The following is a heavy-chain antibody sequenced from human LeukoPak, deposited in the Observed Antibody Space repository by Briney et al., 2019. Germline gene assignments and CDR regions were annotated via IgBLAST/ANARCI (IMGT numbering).Heavy chain of an antibody. D-gene: IGHD6-13*01. CDR3: ARAPTSEQQLHFDY. V-gene: IGHV3-48*04. CDR1: GFTFSSYA. Sequence: GGSLRLSCAASGFTFSSYAMSWVRQAPGKGLEWVSYLSSSSSVIYHADSVKGRFTISRDNAKNSLFLQMNSLRTEDTAVYYCARAPTSEQQLHFDYWGQGTLVTVSS. CDR2: LSSSSSVI. J-gene: IGHJ4*02.